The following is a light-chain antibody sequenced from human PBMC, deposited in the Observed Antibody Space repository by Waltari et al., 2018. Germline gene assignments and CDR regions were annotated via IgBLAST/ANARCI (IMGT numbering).Light chain of an antibody. J-gene: IGLJ3*02. CDR2: GG. V-gene: IGLV2-23*01. Sequence: QSALTQPASVSGSPGQSVTISCTETASDVGTYKSVSWYQQHPGKAPKPILSGGSSRFSGSKSGNTASLTISGLQAEDEAHYYCCSYAGSGPWVFGGGTKLTVL. CDR1: ASDVGTYKS. CDR3: CSYAGSGPWV.